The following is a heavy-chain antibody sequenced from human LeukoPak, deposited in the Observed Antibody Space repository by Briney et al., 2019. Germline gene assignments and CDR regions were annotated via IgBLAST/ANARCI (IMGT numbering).Heavy chain of an antibody. V-gene: IGHV3-23*01. Sequence: PGGSLRLSCAASGFTFNTYAMSWVRQAPGKGLEWVSSNSGSGGSTYYADSVEGRFTISRDNSKNTLYLRMNSLRAEDTAVYYCAKRGLGDREAFDIWGQGTMVTVSS. CDR3: AKRGLGDREAFDI. CDR1: GFTFNTYA. D-gene: IGHD2-21*02. J-gene: IGHJ3*02. CDR2: NSGSGGST.